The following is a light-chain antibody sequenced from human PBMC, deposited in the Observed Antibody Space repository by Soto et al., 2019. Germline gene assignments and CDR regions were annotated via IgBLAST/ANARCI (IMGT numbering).Light chain of an antibody. CDR2: KAS. CDR3: QQYSYFAT. CDR1: QSISSW. J-gene: IGKJ1*01. V-gene: IGKV1-5*03. Sequence: DIQMTQSPSTLSASVGDRVTITCRASQSISSWLTWYQQKAGQAPKLLIYKASIVDSGVQSRFSGSGSGTEFPLTISSLQPDDSATYYCQQYSYFATFGQGTRVEV.